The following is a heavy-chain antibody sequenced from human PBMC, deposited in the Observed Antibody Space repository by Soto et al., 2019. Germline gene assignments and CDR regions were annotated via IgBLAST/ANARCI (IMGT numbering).Heavy chain of an antibody. J-gene: IGHJ4*02. V-gene: IGHV2-5*02. CDR2: ISWDDDK. CDR3: AHRVLRTVFGLVTTTAIYFDF. CDR1: GFSLTTSGVG. Sequence: QITLNESGPTLVKPTQTLTLTCTFSGFSLTTSGVGVGWIRQSPEKAPERLALISWDDDKLYSTSLKSRLTITKDTPKIHVVLTIAIVDPADTATYYCAHRVLRTVFGLVTTTAIYFDFWGPGTPVAVSS. D-gene: IGHD3-3*01.